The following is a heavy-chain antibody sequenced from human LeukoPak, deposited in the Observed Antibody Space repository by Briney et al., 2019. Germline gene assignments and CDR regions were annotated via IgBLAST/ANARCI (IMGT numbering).Heavy chain of an antibody. D-gene: IGHD5-12*01. CDR1: GGSISSYY. CDR2: ISDSGST. J-gene: IGHJ4*02. Sequence: PSATLSLTCTVSGGSISSYYWSSIRQPPGKGLEWIGYISDSGSTNYNPSLKSRLTISVDTSKNQFSLKLSSVTAADTAVYYCARARYYSGYDFFPDYWGQGTLVTVSS. CDR3: ARARYYSGYDFFPDY. V-gene: IGHV4-59*07.